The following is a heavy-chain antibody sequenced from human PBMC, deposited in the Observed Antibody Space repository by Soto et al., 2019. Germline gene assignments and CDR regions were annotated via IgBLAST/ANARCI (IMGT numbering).Heavy chain of an antibody. D-gene: IGHD5-12*01. CDR1: GYTLTELS. CDR2: FDPEDGET. Sequence: ASVKVSCKVSGYTLTELSMHWVRQAPGKGLEWMGGFDPEDGETIYAQKFQGRVTMTEDTSTGTAYMEPSSLRSEDTAVYYCATIRGGYGYFDYWGQGTLVTVSS. V-gene: IGHV1-24*01. CDR3: ATIRGGYGYFDY. J-gene: IGHJ4*02.